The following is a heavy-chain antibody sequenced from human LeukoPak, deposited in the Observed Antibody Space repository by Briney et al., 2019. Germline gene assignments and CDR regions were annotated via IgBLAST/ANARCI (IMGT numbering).Heavy chain of an antibody. Sequence: GGSLRLSCAASGFTFSSYSMNWVRQAPGKGLEWVSSISSSSSYIYYADSVKGRFTISRDNAKNSVYLQMNSLRVEDTAIYYCARGYGSGIFYSWGQGALVTVSS. CDR2: ISSSSSYI. CDR1: GFTFSSYS. V-gene: IGHV3-21*06. J-gene: IGHJ5*01. D-gene: IGHD3-10*01. CDR3: ARGYGSGIFYS.